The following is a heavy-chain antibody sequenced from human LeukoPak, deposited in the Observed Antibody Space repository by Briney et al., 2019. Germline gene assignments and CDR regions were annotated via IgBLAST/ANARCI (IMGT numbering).Heavy chain of an antibody. CDR3: ASRVSGVAAAGTFDY. D-gene: IGHD6-13*01. V-gene: IGHV1-69*13. CDR2: IIPIFGTA. Sequence: SVTVSCKASGGTFSSYAISWVRQAPGQGLEWMGGIIPIFGTANYAQKFQGRVTITADESTSTAYMELSSLRSEDTAVYYCASRVSGVAAAGTFDYWGQGTLVTVSS. J-gene: IGHJ4*02. CDR1: GGTFSSYA.